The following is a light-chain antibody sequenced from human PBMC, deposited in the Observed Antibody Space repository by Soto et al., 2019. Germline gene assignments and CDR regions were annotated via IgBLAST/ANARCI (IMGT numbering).Light chain of an antibody. V-gene: IGLV3-21*04. J-gene: IGLJ2*01. CDR2: SDT. CDR3: QVWDSGSAHVV. Sequence: SYELTQPPSVSVAPGKTASISCGGNNIGSKGVHCYQQKPGQAPVLVIYSDTDLPPVIPERFSGSNSANLATLTISRVEAGDEADYCCQVWDSGSAHVVFGGGTKVTVL. CDR1: NIGSKG.